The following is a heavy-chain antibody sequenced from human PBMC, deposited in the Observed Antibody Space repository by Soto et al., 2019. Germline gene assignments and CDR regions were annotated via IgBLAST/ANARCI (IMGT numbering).Heavy chain of an antibody. J-gene: IGHJ4*02. CDR3: ARHFSVDYFDY. CDR1: GVSISTYY. CDR2: INYSGST. Sequence: PSETLSLTCTVSGVSISTYYWNWIRQPPGKGLEWIGYINYSGSTYYNPSLKSRVTISVDRSKNQFSLKLSSVTAADTAVYYCARHFSVDYFDYWGQGALVTVSS. V-gene: IGHV4-59*08.